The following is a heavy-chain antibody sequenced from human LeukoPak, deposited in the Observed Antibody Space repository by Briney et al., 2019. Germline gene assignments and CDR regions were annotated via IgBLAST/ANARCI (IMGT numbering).Heavy chain of an antibody. CDR2: INPSGAGT. CDR1: GYTFTSFN. CDR3: ASDHLSIEATGTRY. D-gene: IGHD6-13*01. Sequence: ASVKVSCKASGYTFTSFNLHWVRQAPGQGLEWMGIINPSGAGTSYAQKFEGRVTMTRDMSTSTVYMELGSLRSEDTAVYYCASDHLSIEATGTRYWGQGTLVTVSS. V-gene: IGHV1-46*01. J-gene: IGHJ4*02.